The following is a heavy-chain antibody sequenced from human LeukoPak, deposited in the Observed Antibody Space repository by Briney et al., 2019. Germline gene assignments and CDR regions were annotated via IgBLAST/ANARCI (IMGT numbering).Heavy chain of an antibody. V-gene: IGHV3-7*01. CDR3: ARLYDFWSGYYRSLDY. CDR1: GFTFSSYW. J-gene: IGHJ4*02. Sequence: GGSLRLSCAASGFTFSSYWMSWVRQAPGKGLEWVANIKQDGSEKYYVDSVKGRFTISRDNAKNSLYLQMNSLRAEDTAVYYCARLYDFWSGYYRSLDYWGQGTLVTVSS. D-gene: IGHD3-3*01. CDR2: IKQDGSEK.